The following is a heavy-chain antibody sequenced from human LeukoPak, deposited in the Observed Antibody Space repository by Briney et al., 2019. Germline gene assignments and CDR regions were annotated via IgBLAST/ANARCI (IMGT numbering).Heavy chain of an antibody. CDR3: ARLSGSYYLGYIDY. D-gene: IGHD3-10*01. CDR2: IYHSGST. CDR1: GGSISSYY. V-gene: IGHV4-59*12. J-gene: IGHJ4*02. Sequence: SETLSLTCTVSGGSISSYYWSWIRQPPGKGLEWIGYIYHSGSTYYNPSLKSRVTISVDRSKNQFSLKLSSVTAADTAVYYCARLSGSYYLGYIDYWGQGTLVTVSS.